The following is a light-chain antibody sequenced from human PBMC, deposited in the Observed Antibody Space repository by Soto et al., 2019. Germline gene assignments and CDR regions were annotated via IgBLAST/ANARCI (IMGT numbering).Light chain of an antibody. V-gene: IGKV1-5*03. J-gene: IGKJ1*01. CDR2: KAS. CDR3: QQYNSYSPT. CDR1: QSISVW. Sequence: DIQMTQSPSTLSASVGDRVTITCRASQSISVWLAWYQQEPGKAPKLLIHKASSLQSGVPSGFSGSGSGTDFTLTISSLHPDDFATYYCQQYNSYSPTFGQGTKVDIK.